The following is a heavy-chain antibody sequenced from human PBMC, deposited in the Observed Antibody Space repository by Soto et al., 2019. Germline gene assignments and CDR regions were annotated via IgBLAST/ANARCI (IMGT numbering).Heavy chain of an antibody. CDR1: GGSISSGDYY. J-gene: IGHJ5*02. Sequence: SETLSLTCTVSGGSISSGDYYWSWIRQPPGKGLEWIGYIYYSGSTYYNPSLKSRVTISVDTSKNQFSLKLSSVTAADTAVYYCARDGPREDRYCSGGSCPNWFDPWGQGTLVTVSS. V-gene: IGHV4-30-4*01. CDR2: IYYSGST. CDR3: ARDGPREDRYCSGGSCPNWFDP. D-gene: IGHD2-15*01.